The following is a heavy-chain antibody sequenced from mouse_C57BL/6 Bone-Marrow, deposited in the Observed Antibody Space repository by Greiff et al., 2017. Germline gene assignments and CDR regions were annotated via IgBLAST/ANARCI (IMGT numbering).Heavy chain of an antibody. V-gene: IGHV14-2*01. CDR3: APYAMDD. Sequence: EVQLQQSGAELVKPGASVKLSCTASGFNIKDYYMHWVKQRTEQGLEWIGRIDPEDGETKYAQKFQGKATITADTSSNTAYLQLSSLAAEDTAVYYCAPYAMDDWGQGTSVTVSS. J-gene: IGHJ4*01. CDR2: IDPEDGET. CDR1: GFNIKDYY.